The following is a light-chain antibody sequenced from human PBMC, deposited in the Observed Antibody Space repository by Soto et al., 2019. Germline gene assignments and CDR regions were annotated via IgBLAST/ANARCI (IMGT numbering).Light chain of an antibody. CDR1: QSISSY. Sequence: DIQMTQSPSSLSASVGDRVTITCRASQSISSYLNWYQQKPGKAPKLLIYAASSLQSGVPSRFSGSGSGTDFTLTISSLQPEDFAVYYCQQSSKWPRTFGQGTKVDIK. CDR3: QQSSKWPRT. V-gene: IGKV1-39*01. J-gene: IGKJ1*01. CDR2: AAS.